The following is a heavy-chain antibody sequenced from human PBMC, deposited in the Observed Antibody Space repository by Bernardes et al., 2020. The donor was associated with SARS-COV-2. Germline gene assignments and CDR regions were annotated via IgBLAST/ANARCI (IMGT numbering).Heavy chain of an antibody. CDR1: GYTFTDYY. CDR2: INPTSGDT. CDR3: ARGHANQQLAH. J-gene: IGHJ4*02. Sequence: ASVKVSCKASGYTFTDYYIHWVRQAPGQGLEWMGWINPTSGDTNYAQRSNARVTMTRDTSVNTVYMEVIRLRSDDTAVYYCARGHANQQLAHWGQGTLVTVSS. V-gene: IGHV1-2*02. D-gene: IGHD6-13*01.